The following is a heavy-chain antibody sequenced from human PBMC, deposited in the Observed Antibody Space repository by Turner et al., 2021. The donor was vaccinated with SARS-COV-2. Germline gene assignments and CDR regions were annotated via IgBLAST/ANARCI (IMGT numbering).Heavy chain of an antibody. CDR2: IYYSGST. Sequence: QLPLQESGPGLVKPSETLSLTCTVSGGSISSSSYYWGWIRQPPGKGLEWIGSIYYSGSTYYNPSLKSRVTISVDTSKNQFSLKLSYVTAADTAVYYCATSTVAGTELNYYGMDVWGQGTTVTVSS. J-gene: IGHJ6*02. D-gene: IGHD6-13*01. CDR3: ATSTVAGTELNYYGMDV. V-gene: IGHV4-39*01. CDR1: GGSISSSSYY.